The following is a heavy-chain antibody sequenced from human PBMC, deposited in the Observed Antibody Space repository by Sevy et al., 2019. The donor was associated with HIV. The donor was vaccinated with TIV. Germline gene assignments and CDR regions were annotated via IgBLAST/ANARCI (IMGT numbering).Heavy chain of an antibody. CDR1: GFTFSSYS. Sequence: GSLRLSCAASGFTFSSYSMNWVRQAPGKGLEWDSYISSSSSTIYYADSVKGRFTISRDNAKNSLYLQMNSLRDEDTAVYYCARGKRGNLYDSSGYSIQYYYYGMDVWGQGTTVTVSS. D-gene: IGHD3-22*01. CDR3: ARGKRGNLYDSSGYSIQYYYYGMDV. J-gene: IGHJ6*02. V-gene: IGHV3-48*02. CDR2: ISSSSSTI.